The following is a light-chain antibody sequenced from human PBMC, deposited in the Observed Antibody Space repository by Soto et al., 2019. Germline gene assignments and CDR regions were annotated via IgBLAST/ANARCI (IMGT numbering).Light chain of an antibody. J-gene: IGLJ1*01. CDR2: DVS. V-gene: IGLV2-14*03. CDR1: SSDVGGYNY. Sequence: SVVSAPGCVSGSISVLATILNTGTSSDVGGYNYVSWYQQHPGKAPKLMIYDVSNRPSGVSNRFSGFKSGNTASLTISGLHAEDEADYYCSSYTTSSTYVFGTGTKVTVL. CDR3: SSYTTSSTYV.